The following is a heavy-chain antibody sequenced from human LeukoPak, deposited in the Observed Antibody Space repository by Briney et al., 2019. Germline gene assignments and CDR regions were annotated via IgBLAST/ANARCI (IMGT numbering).Heavy chain of an antibody. CDR1: GGSISSGGYS. J-gene: IGHJ3*02. D-gene: IGHD6-25*01. Sequence: PSETLSLTCAVSGGSISSGGYSWSWIRQPPGKGLEWIGYIYHSGSTYYNPSLKSRVTISVDTSKNQFSLKLSSVTAADTAVYYCARERGRVFAFDIWGQGTMVTVSS. V-gene: IGHV4-30-2*01. CDR3: ARERGRVFAFDI. CDR2: IYHSGST.